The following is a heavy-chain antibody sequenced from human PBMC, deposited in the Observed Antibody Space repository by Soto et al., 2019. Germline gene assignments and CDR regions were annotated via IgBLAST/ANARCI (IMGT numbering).Heavy chain of an antibody. CDR2: ISAYNGNT. D-gene: IGHD3-10*01. CDR3: ARVYRITMVRGELSEY. V-gene: IGHV1-18*01. CDR1: GYTFTSYS. J-gene: IGHJ4*02. Sequence: QVQLVQSGAEVKKPGASVKVSCKASGYTFTSYSISWVRLAPGQGLEWMGWISAYNGNTNYAQKLQGRVTMTTDTSTSTANMELRSLRSDDKAVYYCARVYRITMVRGELSEYWGQGTLVTVSS.